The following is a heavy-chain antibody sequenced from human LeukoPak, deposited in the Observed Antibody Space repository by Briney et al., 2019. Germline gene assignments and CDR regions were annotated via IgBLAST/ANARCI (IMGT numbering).Heavy chain of an antibody. CDR2: ISYDGSNK. Sequence: GRSLRLSCAASGFTFSSYGMHWVRQAPGKGLEWVAVISYDGSNKYYADSVKGRFTISRDNSKNTLYLQMNSLRAEDTAVYYCARTYYYDSSAFDAFDIWGQGTMVTVSS. J-gene: IGHJ3*02. CDR1: GFTFSSYG. V-gene: IGHV3-30*03. CDR3: ARTYYYDSSAFDAFDI. D-gene: IGHD3-22*01.